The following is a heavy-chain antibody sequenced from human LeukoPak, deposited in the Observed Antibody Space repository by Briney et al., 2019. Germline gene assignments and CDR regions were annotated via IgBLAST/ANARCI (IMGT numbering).Heavy chain of an antibody. CDR3: AKAGYYYGSGRNYYYGMDV. D-gene: IGHD3-10*01. CDR1: GFTFSSYA. Sequence: GGSLTLSCAASGFTFSSYAMSWVRHAPGKGLEWVSAISGGGGSTYYADSVKGHFTVSRDNSKNTLYLQMNSLRAEDTAVYYCAKAGYYYGSGRNYYYGMDVWGKGTTVTVSS. J-gene: IGHJ6*04. CDR2: ISGGGGST. V-gene: IGHV3-23*01.